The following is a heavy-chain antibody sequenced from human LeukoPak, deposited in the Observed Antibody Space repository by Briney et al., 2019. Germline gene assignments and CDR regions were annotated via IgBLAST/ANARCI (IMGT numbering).Heavy chain of an antibody. CDR2: IRSKAYGGTR. CDR1: GFTFGDYA. Sequence: GGSLRLSCTASGFTFGDYAMSWVRQAPGKGLEWVGFIRSKAYGGTREYAASVKGRFTISRDNSKNTLYLQMNSLRAEDTAVYYCAKDGVLVAMVMYYYYYYMDVWGKGTTVTISS. J-gene: IGHJ6*03. V-gene: IGHV3-49*04. D-gene: IGHD5-18*01. CDR3: AKDGVLVAMVMYYYYYYMDV.